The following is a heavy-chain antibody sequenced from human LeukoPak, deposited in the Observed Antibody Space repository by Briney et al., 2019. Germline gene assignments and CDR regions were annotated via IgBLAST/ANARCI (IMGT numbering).Heavy chain of an antibody. D-gene: IGHD6-13*01. J-gene: IGHJ4*02. V-gene: IGHV3-43*02. CDR1: GFSFDDYG. CDR2: ISGDGGST. Sequence: AGGSLRLSCVASGFSFDDYGMHRVRQAPGKGPEWVSLISGDGGSTYYADSVRGRFTISRDNSKNSLYLQMNSLRTEDTALYYCAKDSSSWYYYWGQGTLVTVSS. CDR3: AKDSSSWYYY.